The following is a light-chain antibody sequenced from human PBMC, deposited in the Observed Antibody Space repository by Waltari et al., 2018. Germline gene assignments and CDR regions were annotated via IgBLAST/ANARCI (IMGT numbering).Light chain of an antibody. Sequence: DIQMTQSPSSLSVSVGDRVIITCRASQSIGSFLYWYQQKPGKAPRLLIYSASNLQSGVPSRFSGSGSGTDFTLTISSLQPEDFATYSCQQSYTTPRTFGQGTKMEIK. CDR2: SAS. J-gene: IGKJ1*01. V-gene: IGKV1-39*01. CDR1: QSIGSF. CDR3: QQSYTTPRT.